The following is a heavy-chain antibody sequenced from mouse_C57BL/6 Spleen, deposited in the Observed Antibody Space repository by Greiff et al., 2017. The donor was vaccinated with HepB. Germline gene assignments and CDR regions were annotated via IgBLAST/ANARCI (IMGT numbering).Heavy chain of an antibody. V-gene: IGHV1-76*01. D-gene: IGHD4-1*01. CDR3: ARAELAHWFAY. CDR1: GYTFTDYY. Sequence: QVQLQQSGAELVRPGASVKLSCKASGYTFTDYYINWVKQRPGQGLEWIARIYPGSGNTYYNEKFKGKATLTAEKSSSTAYMQLSSLTSEDSAVYFCARAELAHWFAYWGQGTLVTVSA. J-gene: IGHJ3*01. CDR2: IYPGSGNT.